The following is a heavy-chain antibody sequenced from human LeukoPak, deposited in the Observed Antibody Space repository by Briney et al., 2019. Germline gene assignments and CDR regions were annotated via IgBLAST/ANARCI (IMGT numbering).Heavy chain of an antibody. D-gene: IGHD3-22*01. J-gene: IGHJ4*02. Sequence: GGSLRLSCVGSGFTFSSYWMHWVRQAPGKGLVWVSRINRDGSTTRYADSVKGRSTISRDNAKNSLYLQMNSLRAEDTAVYYCARDPYDSSWGLCYFDYWGQGNLVTVSS. CDR1: GFTFSSYW. CDR3: ARDPYDSSWGLCYFDY. V-gene: IGHV3-74*01. CDR2: INRDGSTT.